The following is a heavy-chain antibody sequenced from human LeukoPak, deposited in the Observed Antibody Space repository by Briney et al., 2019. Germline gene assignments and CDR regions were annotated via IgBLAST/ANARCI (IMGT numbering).Heavy chain of an antibody. CDR2: ISSSGSTI. V-gene: IGHV3-48*03. J-gene: IGHJ5*02. CDR1: GFTFSSYE. Sequence: PGGSLRLACAASGFTFSSYEMNWVRQAPGKGLEWVSYISSSGSTIYYADSVKGRFTISRDNAKNSLYLQMNSLRAEDTAVYYCARDDHRLQGFDPWGQGTLVTVSS. CDR3: ARDDHRLQGFDP. D-gene: IGHD1-14*01.